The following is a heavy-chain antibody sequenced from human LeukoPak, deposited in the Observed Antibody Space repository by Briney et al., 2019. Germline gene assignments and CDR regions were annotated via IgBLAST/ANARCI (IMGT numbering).Heavy chain of an antibody. Sequence: PSETLSLTCAVSGGSISSYYWSWIRQPPGKGLGWIGYIYYSGSTNYNPSLKSRVTISVDTSKNQFSLKLSSVTAADTAVYYCARHSSGYSSLTRRFDYWGQGTLVTVSS. CDR2: IYYSGST. CDR1: GGSISSYY. CDR3: ARHSSGYSSLTRRFDY. D-gene: IGHD6-13*01. J-gene: IGHJ4*02. V-gene: IGHV4-59*08.